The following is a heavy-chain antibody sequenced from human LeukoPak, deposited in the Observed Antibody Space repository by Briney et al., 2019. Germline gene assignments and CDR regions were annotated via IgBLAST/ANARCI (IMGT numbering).Heavy chain of an antibody. CDR2: IKSKTDGETT. V-gene: IGHV3-15*01. D-gene: IGHD5-12*01. J-gene: IGHJ4*02. Sequence: PGGSLRLSCAASGFTFNDAWMSWVRQAPGKGLEWVGRIKSKTDGETTDYAAPVKGRFTISRDDSRNTLYLQMNSLKTEDTAVYYCTTGGYDWGQGTLVAASS. CDR3: TTGGYD. CDR1: GFTFNDAW.